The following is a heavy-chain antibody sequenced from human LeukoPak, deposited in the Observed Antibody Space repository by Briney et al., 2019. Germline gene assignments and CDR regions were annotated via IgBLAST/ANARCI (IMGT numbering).Heavy chain of an antibody. CDR3: ARGGAYYYYYGMDV. Sequence: SETLSLTCTVSGGSISSYYWSWIRQPPGKGLEWIGYIYYSGSTNYNPSLKSRVTISVDTSKNQFSLKLSPVTAADTAVYYCARGGAYYYYYGMDVWGQGTTVTVSS. V-gene: IGHV4-59*01. CDR2: IYYSGST. CDR1: GGSISSYY. J-gene: IGHJ6*02.